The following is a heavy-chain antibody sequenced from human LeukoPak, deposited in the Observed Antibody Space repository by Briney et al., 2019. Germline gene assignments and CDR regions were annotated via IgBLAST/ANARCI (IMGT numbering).Heavy chain of an antibody. D-gene: IGHD5-12*01. CDR3: AKERRVATIGASDV. CDR2: IYHSGST. V-gene: IGHV4-38-2*02. CDR1: GYSISSDYY. J-gene: IGHJ3*01. Sequence: SETLSLTCSVSGYSISSDYYWGWIRQPPGQGLEWIGTIYHSGSTYYNPSLKSRVTISIDMSKNQFSLKLSFVTAADTAVYYCAKERRVATIGASDVWGQGTMVTVSS.